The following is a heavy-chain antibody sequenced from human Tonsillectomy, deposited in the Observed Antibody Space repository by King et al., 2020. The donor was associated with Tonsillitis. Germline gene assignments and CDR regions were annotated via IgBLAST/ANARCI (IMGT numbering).Heavy chain of an antibody. CDR2: IYSGGST. D-gene: IGHD3-9*01. CDR3: ASAALVTLNFDL. CDR1: GFIVSSNY. Sequence: VQLVESGGGLIQPGGSLRLSCAASGFIVSSNYMSWVRQAPGKGLEWVSGIYSGGSTYYADSVKGRFTISRDNSKYTLYLQMNSLRAEDTAVYYCASAALVTLNFDLWGRGPLVTVSA. V-gene: IGHV3-53*01. J-gene: IGHJ2*01.